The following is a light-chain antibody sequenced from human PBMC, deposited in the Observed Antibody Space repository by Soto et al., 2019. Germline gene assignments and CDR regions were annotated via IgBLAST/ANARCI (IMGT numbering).Light chain of an antibody. CDR1: QSVSSSY. J-gene: IGKJ4*01. CDR2: GAS. V-gene: IGKV3-20*01. Sequence: EIVLTQSPGTLSLSPGERATLSCRASQSVSSSYLAWYQQKPGQAPRLLIYGASSRATGIPDRFSGSGSGKDFTLTISRLEPEDFAVYYCQQYGSSPTFGGGTKVEI. CDR3: QQYGSSPT.